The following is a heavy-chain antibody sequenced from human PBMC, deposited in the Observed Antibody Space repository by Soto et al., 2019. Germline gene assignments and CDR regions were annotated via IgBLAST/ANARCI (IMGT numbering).Heavy chain of an antibody. V-gene: IGHV4-30-2*01. Sequence: SETLSLTCAVSGGSISSGGYSWSWIRQPPGKGLEWIGYIYHSGSTYYNPSLKSRVTISRDNSKSTLYLQMNSLRAEDTALYYCAKGRSYYYYYGVDVWGQGTTVTVSS. CDR3: AKGRSYYYYYGVDV. CDR1: GGSISSGGYS. J-gene: IGHJ6*02. CDR2: IYHSGST.